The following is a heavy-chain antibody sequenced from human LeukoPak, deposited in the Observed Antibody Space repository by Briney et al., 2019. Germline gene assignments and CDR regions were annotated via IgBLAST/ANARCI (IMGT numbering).Heavy chain of an antibody. J-gene: IGHJ4*02. D-gene: IGHD5-18*01. CDR3: TRQEEPTALIDH. CDR2: IRSKSNSYAT. V-gene: IGHV3-73*01. Sequence: PGGSLRLSCAASGFSFSGSAMHWVRQASGKGLEWVGRIRSKSNSYATAYGASVKGRFTISRDESKNTAYPQMNSLKTEDTAVYYCTRQEEPTALIDHWGQGTLVTVSS. CDR1: GFSFSGSA.